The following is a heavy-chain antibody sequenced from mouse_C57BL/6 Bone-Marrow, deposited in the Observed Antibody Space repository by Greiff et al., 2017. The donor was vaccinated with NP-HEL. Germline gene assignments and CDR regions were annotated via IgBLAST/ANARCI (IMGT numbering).Heavy chain of an antibody. Sequence: VQLQQPGAELVRPGSSVKLSCKASGYTFTSYWMHWVKQRPIQGLEWIGNIDPSDSETHYNQKFKDKATLTVDKSSSTAYMQLSIQTSEDSAVYYCAYGNYPAWFAYWGQGTLVTVSA. D-gene: IGHD2-1*01. CDR2: IDPSDSET. CDR3: AYGNYPAWFAY. V-gene: IGHV1-52*01. J-gene: IGHJ3*01. CDR1: GYTFTSYW.